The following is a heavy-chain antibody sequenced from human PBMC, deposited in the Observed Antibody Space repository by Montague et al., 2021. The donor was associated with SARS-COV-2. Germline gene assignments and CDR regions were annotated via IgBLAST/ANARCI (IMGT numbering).Heavy chain of an antibody. J-gene: IGHJ3*02. CDR2: SYYSGTT. V-gene: IGHV4-39*01. CDR1: GGSFNSPKYY. D-gene: IGHD3-10*01. CDR3: ARGSYGAGSYHAFDI. Sequence: SETLSLTCTVSGGSFNSPKYYCAWIRQPPGKGLEWIGSSYYSGTTYDXPSLRSQVTISVDTSKTQFSLKLNSVTAADTAVYYCARGSYGAGSYHAFDIWGQGTVIAVSS.